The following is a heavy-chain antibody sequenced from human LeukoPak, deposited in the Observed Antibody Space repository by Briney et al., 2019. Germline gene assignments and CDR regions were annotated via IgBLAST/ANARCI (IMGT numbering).Heavy chain of an antibody. CDR3: ARRDCSSSSCYRYYFDY. V-gene: IGHV4-39*01. CDR2: IYHSGST. Sequence: PSETLSLTCTVSGGSISSSNYYWGWIRQPPGKGLEWIGSIYHSGSTYYNPSLKSRVTISVDTSKNQLSLKLSSVIAADTAVYYCARRDCSSSSCYRYYFDYWGQGTLVTVSS. D-gene: IGHD2-2*01. J-gene: IGHJ4*02. CDR1: GGSISSSNYY.